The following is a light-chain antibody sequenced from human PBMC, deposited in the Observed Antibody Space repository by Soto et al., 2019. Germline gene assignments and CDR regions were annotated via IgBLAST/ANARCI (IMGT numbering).Light chain of an antibody. CDR2: DAS. CDR1: QSVSTSY. J-gene: IGKJ4*01. CDR3: QQYGNAPLP. V-gene: IGKV3-20*01. Sequence: EIVLTQSPGTLTFSPGERATVSCRASQSVSTSYLAWYQQNPGQAPRLLIDDASIRATGIPDRFSGSGSGTDFTLTISRLEPEDFAVYYCQQYGNAPLPFGGGTKVDIK.